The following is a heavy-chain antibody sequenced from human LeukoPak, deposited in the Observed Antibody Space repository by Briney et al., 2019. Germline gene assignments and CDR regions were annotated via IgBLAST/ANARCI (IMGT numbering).Heavy chain of an antibody. CDR1: GFTFSSYA. J-gene: IGHJ3*02. Sequence: SGGSLRLSCAASGFTFSSYAMHWVRQAPGKGLEWVAVISYDGSNKYYADSVKGRFTISRDNSKNTLYLQMNSLRAEDTAVYYCARDGVAPAAISDAFDIWGQGTMVTVSS. CDR3: ARDGVAPAAISDAFDI. CDR2: ISYDGSNK. D-gene: IGHD2-2*02. V-gene: IGHV3-30-3*01.